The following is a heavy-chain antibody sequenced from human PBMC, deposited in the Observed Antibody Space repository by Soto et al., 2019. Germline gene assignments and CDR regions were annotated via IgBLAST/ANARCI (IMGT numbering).Heavy chain of an antibody. J-gene: IGHJ6*02. CDR3: ARRIPFGYGMDV. D-gene: IGHD2-21*01. CDR1: GSTFSGYS. Sequence: GGSLRLSCAASGSTFSGYSMNWVRQAPGKGLEYVSVITSNGSNTDYASSVKGRFTISRDNSKNTLYLQMGSLRAEDTAVYYCARRIPFGYGMDVWGQGTTVTVS. V-gene: IGHV3-64*01. CDR2: ITSNGSNT.